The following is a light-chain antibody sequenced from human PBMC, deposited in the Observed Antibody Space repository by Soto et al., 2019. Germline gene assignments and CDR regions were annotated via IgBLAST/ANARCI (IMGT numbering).Light chain of an antibody. J-gene: IGLJ2*01. CDR3: SSYAGSNNRVV. CDR2: EVS. CDR1: SSDVGGYNY. V-gene: IGLV2-8*01. Sequence: QSALTQPPSASGSPGQSVTISCTGTSSDVGGYNYVSWYQQHPGKAPKLMIYEVSKRPSGVPDRCSGSKSGNTASLTVSGLQAADEADDYCSSYAGSNNRVVFGGGTKLTV.